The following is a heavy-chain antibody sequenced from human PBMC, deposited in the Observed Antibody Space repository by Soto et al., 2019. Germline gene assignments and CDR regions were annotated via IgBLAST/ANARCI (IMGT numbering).Heavy chain of an antibody. CDR1: GFTFSTYA. D-gene: IGHD6-19*01. CDR2: ISTSSGNI. V-gene: IGHV3-23*01. J-gene: IGHJ1*01. CDR3: AKDSGWYYYFEH. Sequence: GGSLRLSCAASGFTFSTYAMNWVRQAPGKGLEWLSYISTSSGNIYYADSVEGRFTISRDDSKSTLYLQMNSLRAEDTAVYYCAKDSGWYYYFEHWGQGTLVTVSS.